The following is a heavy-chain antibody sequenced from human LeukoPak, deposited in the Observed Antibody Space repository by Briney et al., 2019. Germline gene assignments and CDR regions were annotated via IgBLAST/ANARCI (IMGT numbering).Heavy chain of an antibody. CDR2: IYYSGSS. CDR1: GGSISSSSYY. D-gene: IGHD6-19*01. J-gene: IGHJ5*02. CDR3: ARRRDSSGWRTKYWFDP. Sequence: KPSETLSLTCAVSGGSISSSSYYWGWIRQPPGKGLEWIGSIYYSGSSYYNPSLKSRVTISVDTSKNQFSLKLSSVTAADTAVYYCARRRDSSGWRTKYWFDPWGQGTLVTVSS. V-gene: IGHV4-39*01.